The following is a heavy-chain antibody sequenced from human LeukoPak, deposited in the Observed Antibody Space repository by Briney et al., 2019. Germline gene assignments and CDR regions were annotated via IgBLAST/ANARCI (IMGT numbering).Heavy chain of an antibody. CDR1: GGPVSTPSWY. CDR2: IFYSGNT. J-gene: IGHJ5*02. CDR3: AREALLQAVTPDWFDP. V-gene: IGHV4-39*07. Sequence: PSETLSLTCTVSGGPVSTPSWYWGWIRQPPGKGLEWIGSIFYSGNTYYNPSLKSRATISVDTSKNQFSLKLNSVIAADTAIYYCAREALLQAVTPDWFDPWGQGTLVTVSS. D-gene: IGHD4-17*01.